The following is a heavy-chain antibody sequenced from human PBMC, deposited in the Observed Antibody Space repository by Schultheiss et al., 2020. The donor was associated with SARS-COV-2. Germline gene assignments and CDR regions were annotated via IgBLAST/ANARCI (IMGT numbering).Heavy chain of an antibody. CDR1: GGSISSSSYY. J-gene: IGHJ4*02. CDR2: IYYSGST. CDR3: ARGGDYGGNDY. Sequence: SETLSLTCTVSGGSISSSSYYWGWLRQPPGKGLEWIGHIYYSGSTYYNPSLKSRVTISVDTSKNQFSLKLSSVTAADTAVYYCARGGDYGGNDYWGQGTLVTVAS. D-gene: IGHD4-23*01. V-gene: IGHV4-39*01.